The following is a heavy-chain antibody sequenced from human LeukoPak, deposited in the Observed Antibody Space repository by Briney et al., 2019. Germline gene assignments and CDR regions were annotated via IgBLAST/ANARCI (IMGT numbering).Heavy chain of an antibody. CDR1: GGSISSYY. CDR3: ARGRLRSAPDN. CDR2: VSYSGDT. D-gene: IGHD3-16*01. V-gene: IGHV4-59*01. Sequence: PSETLSLTCTVSGGSISSYYWSWIRQPPGKGLEWIGYVSYSGDTSYNPSLKSRVTMSVDTSKNQISLNLNFVTAADTAVYYCARGRLRSAPDNWGQGTLVTVSS. J-gene: IGHJ4*02.